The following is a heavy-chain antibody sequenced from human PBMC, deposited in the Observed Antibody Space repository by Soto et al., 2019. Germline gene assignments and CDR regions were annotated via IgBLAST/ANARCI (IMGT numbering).Heavy chain of an antibody. CDR2: IYPGDSDT. CDR1: GYSFTSYW. CDR3: ARHEVAAAGTFDY. V-gene: IGHV5-51*01. J-gene: IGHJ4*02. Sequence: GESLKISCKGSGYSFTSYWIGWVRQMPGKGLEWMGIIYPGDSDTRYSPSFQGQVTISADKSINTAYLQWSSLKASDTAMYYCARHEVAAAGTFDYWGQGTLVTVSS. D-gene: IGHD6-13*01.